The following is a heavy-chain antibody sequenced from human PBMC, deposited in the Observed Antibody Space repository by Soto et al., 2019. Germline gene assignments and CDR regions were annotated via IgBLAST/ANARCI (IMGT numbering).Heavy chain of an antibody. CDR1: GFPFSRYA. V-gene: IGHV3-23*01. J-gene: IGHJ4*02. CDR2: INSRGGST. Sequence: PWGSLRLSCAASGFPFSRYAMSWVRQAPGKGLEWVSAINSRGGSTYYADSVKGRFTISRDSSKNTLYLQMNSLRAEDTAVYYCAKDRSSTSCYALDYWGQGTLVTVSS. D-gene: IGHD2-2*01. CDR3: AKDRSSTSCYALDY.